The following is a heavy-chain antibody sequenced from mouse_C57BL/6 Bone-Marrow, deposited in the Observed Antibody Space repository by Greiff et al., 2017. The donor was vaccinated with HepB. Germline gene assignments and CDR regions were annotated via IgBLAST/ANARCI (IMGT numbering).Heavy chain of an antibody. V-gene: IGHV1-82*01. J-gene: IGHJ1*03. CDR2: IYPGDGDT. CDR1: GYAFSSSW. CDR3: ARIYYGSSPGYFDV. D-gene: IGHD1-1*01. Sequence: VKLMESGPELVKPGASVKISCKASGYAFSSSWMNWVKQRPGKGLEWIGRIYPGDGDTNYNGKFKGKATLTADKSSRTAYMQLSSLTSEDSAVYFCARIYYGSSPGYFDVWGTGTTVTVSS.